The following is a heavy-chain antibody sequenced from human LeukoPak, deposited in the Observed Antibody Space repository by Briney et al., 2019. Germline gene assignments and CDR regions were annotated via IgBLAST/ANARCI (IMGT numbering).Heavy chain of an antibody. V-gene: IGHV3-23*01. CDR3: AKDDRIQARRYSYNY. CDR1: GFTFSSYA. CDR2: ISSSGGST. Sequence: GGSLRLSCAASGFTFSSYAMSWVRQAPGKGLEWVSTISSSGGSTSYADSVKGRFTISRDNSKNTLYLQMNSLRAEDTAVYYCAKDDRIQARRYSYNYWGQGTLVTVSS. J-gene: IGHJ4*02. D-gene: IGHD5-18*01.